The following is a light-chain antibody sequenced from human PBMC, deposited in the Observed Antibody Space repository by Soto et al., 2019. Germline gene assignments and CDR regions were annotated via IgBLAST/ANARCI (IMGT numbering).Light chain of an antibody. J-gene: IGLJ1*01. CDR2: EVN. V-gene: IGLV2-14*01. Sequence: QSALAQPASVSGSPGQSITISCTGTNSDGGYNYVSWYQQDPGKVPKLILYEVNSRPSGVSNRFSGSKSGDTAFLTISGLRAEDEADYYCASAPGNRALAVFGSGTKLTVL. CDR1: NSDGGYNY. CDR3: ASAPGNRALAV.